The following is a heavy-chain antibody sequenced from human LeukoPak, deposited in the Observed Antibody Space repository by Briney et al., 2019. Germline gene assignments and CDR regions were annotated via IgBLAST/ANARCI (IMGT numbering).Heavy chain of an antibody. CDR1: GGSFSGYY. V-gene: IGHV4-34*01. D-gene: IGHD2-15*01. CDR2: INHSGST. J-gene: IGHJ4*02. CDR3: ARHWYCSGGSCTRIFDY. Sequence: PSETLSLTCAVYGGSFSGYYWSWIRQPPGKGLEWIGEINHSGSTNYNPSLKSRVTISVDTSKNQFSLKLSSVTAADTAVYYCARHWYCSGGSCTRIFDYWGQGTLVTVSS.